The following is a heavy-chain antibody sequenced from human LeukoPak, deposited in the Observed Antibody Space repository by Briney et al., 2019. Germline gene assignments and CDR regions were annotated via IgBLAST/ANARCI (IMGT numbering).Heavy chain of an antibody. J-gene: IGHJ4*02. CDR1: GFTFSSYN. CDR3: ARDLRDGYNLLDS. D-gene: IGHD5-24*01. V-gene: IGHV3-21*01. Sequence: PGGSLSLSCAASGFTFSSYNMNWVRQAPGKGLEWVSSITSDSRYMYYADSVKGRFTISRDNAKNSLYLQMNSLRAEDTALYYCARDLRDGYNLLDSWGQGTLVTVSS. CDR2: ITSDSRYM.